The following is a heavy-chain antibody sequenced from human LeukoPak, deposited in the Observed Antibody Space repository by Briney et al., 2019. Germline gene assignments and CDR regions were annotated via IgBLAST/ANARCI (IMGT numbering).Heavy chain of an antibody. V-gene: IGHV1-2*06. J-gene: IGHJ4*02. D-gene: IGHD3-9*01. CDR2: INPNSGGT. CDR1: GYTFTGYY. Sequence: ASVKVSCKASGYTFTGYYMHWVRQAPGQGLEWMGRINPNSGGTNYAQKFQGRVTMTRDTSISTAYMELSRLRSDDTAVYYCARDSYDILTGPSAGGYWGQGTLVTVSS. CDR3: ARDSYDILTGPSAGGY.